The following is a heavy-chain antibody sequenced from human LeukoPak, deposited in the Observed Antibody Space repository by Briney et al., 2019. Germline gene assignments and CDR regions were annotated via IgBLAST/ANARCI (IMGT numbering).Heavy chain of an antibody. CDR2: ISGSGGST. J-gene: IGHJ5*02. Sequence: GGSLRLSCAASGFTFSSYAMSWVRQAPGKGLEWVSAISGSGGSTYYADSVKGRFTISRDNSKNTLYLQMNSLRAEDTAVYYCATPGFYDFWSGYHTGGWFDPWGQGTLVTVSS. CDR1: GFTFSSYA. CDR3: ATPGFYDFWSGYHTGGWFDP. V-gene: IGHV3-23*01. D-gene: IGHD3-3*01.